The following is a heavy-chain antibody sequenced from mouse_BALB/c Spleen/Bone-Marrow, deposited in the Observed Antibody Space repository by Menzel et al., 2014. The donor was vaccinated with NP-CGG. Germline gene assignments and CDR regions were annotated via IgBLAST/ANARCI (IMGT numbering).Heavy chain of an antibody. Sequence: VQLQQSGAELVRPGALVKLSCTASGFNIKDYYMHWVKQRPEQGLEWIGWIDPENGDTEYAPKFQGKATMTADTSSNTAYLQLSSLTSEDTAVYYCNGNYYAMDYWGQGTSVTVSS. CDR2: IDPENGDT. J-gene: IGHJ4*01. CDR1: GFNIKDYY. D-gene: IGHD2-1*01. CDR3: NGNYYAMDY. V-gene: IGHV14-4*02.